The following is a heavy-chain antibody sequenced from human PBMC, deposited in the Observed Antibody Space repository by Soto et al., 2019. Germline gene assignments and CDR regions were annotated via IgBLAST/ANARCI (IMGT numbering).Heavy chain of an antibody. CDR2: IDGRGGIT. Sequence: QLLQSGGGLVQPGGSLTLSCAASGFTFGTTDMSWVRQAPGEGLEWVSTIDGRGGITYYADSVKGRFTISRDNSRNTVYLQINSLRGDDTALYYCVKISGWFNTWGQGALVIVSS. CDR3: VKISGWFNT. V-gene: IGHV3-23*01. CDR1: GFTFGTTD. J-gene: IGHJ5*02. D-gene: IGHD3-10*01.